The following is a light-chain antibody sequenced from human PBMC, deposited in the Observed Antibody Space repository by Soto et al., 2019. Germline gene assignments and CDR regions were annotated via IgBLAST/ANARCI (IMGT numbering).Light chain of an antibody. J-gene: IGLJ2*01. CDR2: GNN. CDR3: QSYDSSLDVV. V-gene: IGLV1-40*01. Sequence: QSVLTQPPSVSVAPVQRVTISCTGSSSNIGAGYDVHWYQQLPGTAPKLLIYGNNNRPSGVPDRFSGSKSGTSASLAITGLQAEDETDYYCQSYDSSLDVVFGGGTKLTVL. CDR1: SSNIGAGYD.